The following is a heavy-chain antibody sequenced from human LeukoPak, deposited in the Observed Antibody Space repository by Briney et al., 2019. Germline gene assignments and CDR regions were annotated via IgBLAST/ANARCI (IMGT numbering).Heavy chain of an antibody. V-gene: IGHV3-49*04. CDR2: IRSKAYGGTT. D-gene: IGHD1-26*01. Sequence: QPGGSLRLSCIPSGFTFSDYGMSWVRQAPGKGLEWVGFIRSKAYGGTTEYAASVKGRFTISRDDSKSIASLQMNSLKTEDTAVYYCTRVGPDWVGLDYWGQGTLVTVSS. CDR3: TRVGPDWVGLDY. CDR1: GFTFSDYG. J-gene: IGHJ4*02.